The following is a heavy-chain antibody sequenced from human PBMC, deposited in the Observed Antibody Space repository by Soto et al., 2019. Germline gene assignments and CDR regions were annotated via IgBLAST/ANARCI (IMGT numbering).Heavy chain of an antibody. J-gene: IGHJ6*02. CDR1: GFTFSSYA. CDR3: AIAAIPRYYYYGMDV. CDR2: ISGSGGST. V-gene: IGHV3-23*01. Sequence: EVQLLESGGGLVQPGGSLRLSCAASGFTFSSYAMSWVRQAPGKGLVWVSAISGSGGSTYYADSVKGRFTISRDNSKNTLYLQMNSLRAEDTAVYYCAIAAIPRYYYYGMDVWGQGTTVTVSS. D-gene: IGHD2-2*01.